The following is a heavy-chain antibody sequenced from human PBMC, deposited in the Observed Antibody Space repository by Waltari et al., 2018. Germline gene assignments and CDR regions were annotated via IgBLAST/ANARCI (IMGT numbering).Heavy chain of an antibody. J-gene: IGHJ4*02. D-gene: IGHD5-18*01. CDR1: GFTVSSNN. CDR3: ARARDEDTAMVYFDH. V-gene: IGHV3-66*02. Sequence: EVQLVESGGGLVHPGWSLRLSCAASGFTVSSNNMSWVRQAPGKGLEWVSLIYSAGSTYYADSVRGRFSISRDNSKNTLHLQMNSLRAEDTAMYYCARARDEDTAMVYFDHWGQGTLISVSS. CDR2: IYSAGST.